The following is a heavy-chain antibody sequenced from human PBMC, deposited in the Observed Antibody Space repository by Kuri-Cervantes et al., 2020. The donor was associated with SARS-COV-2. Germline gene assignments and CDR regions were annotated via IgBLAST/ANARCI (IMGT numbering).Heavy chain of an antibody. CDR1: GFTFSSYA. D-gene: IGHD4-17*01. Sequence: GESLKISCAASGFTFSSYAMHWVRQAPGKGLEWVAVISYDGSNKYYADSVKGRFTISRDNSKNTLYLQMNSLRAEDTAVYYCAKAPYGDKGAFDYWGQGTLVTVSS. CDR3: AKAPYGDKGAFDY. J-gene: IGHJ4*02. V-gene: IGHV3-30-3*01. CDR2: ISYDGSNK.